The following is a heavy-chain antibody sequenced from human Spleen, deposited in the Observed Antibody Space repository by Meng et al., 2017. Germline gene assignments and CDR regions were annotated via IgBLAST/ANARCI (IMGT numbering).Heavy chain of an antibody. V-gene: IGHV3-7*01. CDR2: IKQDGSEK. D-gene: IGHD7-27*01. Sequence: GGSLRLSCAASGFTFSGYWMSWVRQAPGKGLEWVANIKQDGSEKYYVDSVKGRFTISRDNAKNSLYVQMNSLRAEDTAVYYCARDAANWAGVYYFDYWGQGTVVTVSS. CDR1: GFTFSGYW. J-gene: IGHJ4*02. CDR3: ARDAANWAGVYYFDY.